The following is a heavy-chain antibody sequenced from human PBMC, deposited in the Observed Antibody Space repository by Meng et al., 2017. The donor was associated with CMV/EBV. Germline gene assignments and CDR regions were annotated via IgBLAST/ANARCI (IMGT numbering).Heavy chain of an antibody. CDR2: IRYDGSNK. V-gene: IGHV3-30*02. J-gene: IGHJ6*02. CDR3: ARENYCSSTSCPDYYYGMDV. Sequence: GESLKISCAASGFTFSSYGMHWVRQAPGKGLEWVAFIRYDGSNKYYADSVKGRFTISRDNSKNSLYLQMNSLRAEDTAVYYCARENYCSSTSCPDYYYGMDVWGQGTTVTVSS. CDR1: GFTFSSYG. D-gene: IGHD2-2*01.